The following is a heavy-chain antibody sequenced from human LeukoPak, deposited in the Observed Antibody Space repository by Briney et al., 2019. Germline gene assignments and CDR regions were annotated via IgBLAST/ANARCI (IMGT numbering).Heavy chain of an antibody. D-gene: IGHD3-10*01. V-gene: IGHV3-23*01. J-gene: IGHJ6*03. CDR1: GFTFSSYA. Sequence: PGGSLRLPCAASGFTFSSYAMSWVRQAPGKGLEWVSAISGSGGSTYYADSVKGRFTISRDNSKNTLYLQMNSLRAEDTAVYYCAKAPYYYGSGSTYYMDVWGKGTTVTVSS. CDR3: AKAPYYYGSGSTYYMDV. CDR2: ISGSGGST.